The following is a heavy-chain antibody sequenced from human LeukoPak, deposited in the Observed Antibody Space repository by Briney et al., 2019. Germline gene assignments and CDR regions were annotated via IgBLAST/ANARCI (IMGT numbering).Heavy chain of an antibody. CDR3: ARETIDGSGSYYRGWFDP. CDR2: IYTSGST. D-gene: IGHD3-10*01. CDR1: GGSISSYY. V-gene: IGHV4-4*07. Sequence: PSETLSLTCTVSGGSISSYYWSWIRQPAGKGLEWIGRIYTSGSTNYNPSLKSRVTMSVDTSKNQFSLKLSSVTAADTAVYYCARETIDGSGSYYRGWFDPWGQGTLVTVSS. J-gene: IGHJ5*02.